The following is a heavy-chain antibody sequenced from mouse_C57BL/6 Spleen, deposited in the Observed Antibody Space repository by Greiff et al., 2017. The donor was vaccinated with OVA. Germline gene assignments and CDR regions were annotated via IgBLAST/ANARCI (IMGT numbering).Heavy chain of an antibody. Sequence: QVQLQQPGAELVMPGASVKLSCKASGYTFTSYWMHWVKQRPGQGLEWIGEIDPSDSYTNYNQKFKGKSTLTVDKSSSTAYMQLSSLTSEDSAVYYCARGDYPWFACWGQGTLVTVSA. CDR1: GYTFTSYW. J-gene: IGHJ3*01. CDR3: ARGDYPWFAC. CDR2: IDPSDSYT. V-gene: IGHV1-69*01. D-gene: IGHD5-5*01.